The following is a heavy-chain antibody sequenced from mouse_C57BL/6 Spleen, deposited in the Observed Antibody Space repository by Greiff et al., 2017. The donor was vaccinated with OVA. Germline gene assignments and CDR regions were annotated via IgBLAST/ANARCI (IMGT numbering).Heavy chain of an antibody. Sequence: VKVVESGAELVKPGASVKLSCKASGYTFTEYTIHWVKQRSGQGLEWIGWFYPGSGSIKYNEKFKDKATLTADKSSSTVYMELSRLTSEDSAVYFCARHEAYYDYDYAMDYWGQGTSVTVSS. J-gene: IGHJ4*01. CDR2: FYPGSGSI. CDR3: ARHEAYYDYDYAMDY. CDR1: GYTFTEYT. D-gene: IGHD2-4*01. V-gene: IGHV1-62-2*01.